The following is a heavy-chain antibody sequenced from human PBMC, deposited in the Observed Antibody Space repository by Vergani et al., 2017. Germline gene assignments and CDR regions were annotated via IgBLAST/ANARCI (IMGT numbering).Heavy chain of an antibody. CDR2: ISAYNGNT. CDR3: ARDPDIVVVPAAPYYYYYYGMDV. D-gene: IGHD2-2*01. J-gene: IGHJ6*02. V-gene: IGHV1-18*04. CDR1: GYTFTSYG. Sequence: QVQLVQSGAEVKKPGASVKVSCKASGYTFTSYGISWVRQAPGQGLEWMGWISAYNGNTNYAQKLQGRVTMTTDTSTSTAYMELRSLRSDETAVYYCARDPDIVVVPAAPYYYYYYGMDVWGQXP.